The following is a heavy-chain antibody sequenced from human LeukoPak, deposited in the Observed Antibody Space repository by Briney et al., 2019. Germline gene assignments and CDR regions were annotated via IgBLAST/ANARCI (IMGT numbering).Heavy chain of an antibody. Sequence: PSETLSLTCAVNGGPLSGYYWSWIRQSPGKGLEWIGYIYYSGSTNYNPSLKSRVTLSVDTSRNQFSLKLSSVTAADTAVYYCARAPDDIRGYYPLDYWGQGTLVTVSS. CDR2: IYYSGST. J-gene: IGHJ4*02. CDR1: GGPLSGYY. V-gene: IGHV4-59*01. D-gene: IGHD3-22*01. CDR3: ARAPDDIRGYYPLDY.